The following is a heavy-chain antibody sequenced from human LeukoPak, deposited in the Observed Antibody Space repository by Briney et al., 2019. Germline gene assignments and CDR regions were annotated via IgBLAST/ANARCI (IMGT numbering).Heavy chain of an antibody. CDR3: ARGFGTPSPYYMDV. V-gene: IGHV4-34*01. J-gene: IGHJ6*03. Sequence: SETLSLTCAVYGGSFSGYYWSWIRQPPGKGLEWIGEINHSGSTNYNPSLKSRVTISVDTSKNQFSLKLSSVTAADTAVYYCARGFGTPSPYYMDVWDKGATVTVSS. CDR1: GGSFSGYY. CDR2: INHSGST. D-gene: IGHD3-10*01.